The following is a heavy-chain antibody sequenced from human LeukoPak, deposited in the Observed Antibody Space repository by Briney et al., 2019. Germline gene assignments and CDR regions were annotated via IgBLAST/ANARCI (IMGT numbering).Heavy chain of an antibody. D-gene: IGHD3-16*02. CDR3: ARSWYGELSPSYNYYGMDV. J-gene: IGHJ6*02. V-gene: IGHV6-1*01. CDR2: TYYRSKWFN. Sequence: SQTLSLTCAISGDSVSSNSAAWNWIRQSPSRGLEWLGRTYYRSKWFNDYAESVKSRITINPDTSKNQFSLQLNSVNPEDTAVYYCARSWYGELSPSYNYYGMDVWGQGTTVTVSS. CDR1: GDSVSSNSAA.